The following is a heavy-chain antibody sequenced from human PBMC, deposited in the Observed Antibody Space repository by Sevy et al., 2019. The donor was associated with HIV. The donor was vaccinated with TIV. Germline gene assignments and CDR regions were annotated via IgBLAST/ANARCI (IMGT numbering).Heavy chain of an antibody. V-gene: IGHV3-20*01. CDR3: ARRKTTVITGNAFDI. CDR1: GFTFDDYG. Sequence: GGSLRLSCAASGFTFDDYGMSWVRQVPGKGLEWVSNINWNGDSTGYGDSVKGRFTISRDNAKNSLYLQMSSLRAEDTAWYHCARRKTTVITGNAFDIWGQGTMVTVSS. D-gene: IGHD4-4*01. J-gene: IGHJ3*02. CDR2: INWNGDST.